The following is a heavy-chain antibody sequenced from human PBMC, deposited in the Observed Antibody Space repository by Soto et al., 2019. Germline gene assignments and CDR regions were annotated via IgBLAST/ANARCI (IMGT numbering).Heavy chain of an antibody. Sequence: ASVKVSCKASGYPFTSYVINWVRQAPGQGLEWIGWMNTNTNTTDSAEVFEGRVSLTWDTSISTAYMQLNSLKIDDTAVYYCAREVVETSSLWLDPWGQGTLVTVSS. CDR1: GYPFTSYV. D-gene: IGHD6-6*01. CDR3: AREVVETSSLWLDP. J-gene: IGHJ5*02. V-gene: IGHV1-8*01. CDR2: MNTNTNTT.